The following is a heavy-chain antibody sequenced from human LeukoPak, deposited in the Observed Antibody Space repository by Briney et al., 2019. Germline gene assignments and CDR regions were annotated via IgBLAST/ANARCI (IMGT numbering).Heavy chain of an antibody. CDR1: GFTFSSYG. V-gene: IGHV3-33*01. J-gene: IGHJ4*02. CDR2: IWYDGSNK. D-gene: IGHD1-7*01. CDR3: AGGGELELPY. Sequence: PGRSLRLSCAASGFTFSSYGMHWVRQAPGKGLEWVAVIWYDGSNKYYADSVKGRFTISRDNSKNTLYLQMNRLRAEDTAVYYCAGGGELELPYWGQGTLVTVSS.